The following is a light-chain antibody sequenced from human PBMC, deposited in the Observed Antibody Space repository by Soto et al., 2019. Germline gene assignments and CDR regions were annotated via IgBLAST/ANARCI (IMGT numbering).Light chain of an antibody. V-gene: IGKV1-9*01. CDR2: GAS. CDR3: QQGNNYPLT. J-gene: IGKJ4*01. Sequence: DVNLNQSPSFMAASVRARVIITCRASHGISTFLAWYQQHPGTAPKRLIYGASNLQSGVPSRFSGSGSGTEFTLTISSLEPEDFATYYCQQGNNYPLTFGGGAKVDIK. CDR1: HGISTF.